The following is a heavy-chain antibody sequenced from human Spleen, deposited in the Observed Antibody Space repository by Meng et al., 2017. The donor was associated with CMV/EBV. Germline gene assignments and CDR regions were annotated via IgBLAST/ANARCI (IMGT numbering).Heavy chain of an antibody. D-gene: IGHD1-7*01. CDR3: ATRVPITGPTSALIGGYFDY. CDR1: GFTFSSYG. CDR2: IWYDGSNK. V-gene: IGHV3-33*01. J-gene: IGHJ4*02. Sequence: GESLKISCAASGFTFSSYGMHWVRQAPGKGLEWVAVIWYDGSNKYYADSVKGRFTISRDNSKNTLYLQMNSLRAEDTAVFYCATRVPITGPTSALIGGYFDYWGQGTLVTVSS.